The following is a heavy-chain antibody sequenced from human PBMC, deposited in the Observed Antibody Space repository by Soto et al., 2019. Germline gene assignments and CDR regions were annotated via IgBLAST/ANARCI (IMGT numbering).Heavy chain of an antibody. D-gene: IGHD5-12*01. CDR2: IIPILGIA. Sequence: ASVKVSCKASGGTFSSYTISWVRQAPGQGLEWMGRIIPILGIANYAQKFQGRVTITADKSTSTAYMELSSLRSEDTAVYYCARDGPYSGYDIYYFDYWGQGTLVTVSS. CDR1: GGTFSSYT. V-gene: IGHV1-69*04. CDR3: ARDGPYSGYDIYYFDY. J-gene: IGHJ4*02.